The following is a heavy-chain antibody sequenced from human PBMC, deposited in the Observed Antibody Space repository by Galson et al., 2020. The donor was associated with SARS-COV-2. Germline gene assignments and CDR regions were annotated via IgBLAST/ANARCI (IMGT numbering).Heavy chain of an antibody. D-gene: IGHD3-22*01. CDR3: ARDGKIDSSGYYRAWFDP. CDR2: IYYSGST. Sequence: LRLSCTVSGGSISSGGYYWSWIRQHPGKGLEWIGYIYYSGSTYYNPSLKSRVTISVDTSKNQFSLKLSSVTAADTAVYYCARDGKIDSSGYYRAWFDPWGQGTLVTVSS. J-gene: IGHJ5*02. CDR1: GGSISSGGYY. V-gene: IGHV4-31*03.